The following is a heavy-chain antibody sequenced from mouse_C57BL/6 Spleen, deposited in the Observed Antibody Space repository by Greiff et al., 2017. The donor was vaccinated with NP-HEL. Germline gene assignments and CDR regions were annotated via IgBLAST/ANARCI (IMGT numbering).Heavy chain of an antibody. J-gene: IGHJ1*03. CDR1: GFTFSDYG. CDR3: ARPDYGSSWYFDV. D-gene: IGHD1-1*01. CDR2: ISSGSSTI. V-gene: IGHV5-17*01. Sequence: EVKLVESGGGLVKPGGSLKLSCAASGFTFSDYGMHWVRQAPEKGLEWVAYISSGSSTIYYADTVKGRFTISRDNAQNTLFLQMTSLRSEDTAMYYCARPDYGSSWYFDVWGTGTTVTVSS.